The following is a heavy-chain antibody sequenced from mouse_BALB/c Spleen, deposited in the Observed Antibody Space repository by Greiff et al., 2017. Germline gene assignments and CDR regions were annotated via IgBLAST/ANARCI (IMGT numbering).Heavy chain of an antibody. V-gene: IGHV7-1*02. CDR1: GFTFSDFY. J-gene: IGHJ3*01. Sequence: EVQGVDSGGGLVQPGGSLRLSCATSGFTFSDFYMEWVRQPPGKRLEWIAASRNKANDYTTEYSASVKGRFIVSRDTSQSILYLQMNALRAEDTAIYYCARELWDGGFAYWGQGTLVTVSA. CDR2: SRNKANDYTT. D-gene: IGHD4-1*01. CDR3: ARELWDGGFAY.